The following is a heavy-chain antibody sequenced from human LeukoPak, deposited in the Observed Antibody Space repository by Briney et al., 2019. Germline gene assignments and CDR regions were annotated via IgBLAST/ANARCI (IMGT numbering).Heavy chain of an antibody. D-gene: IGHD6-19*01. CDR1: GFTFSDYY. Sequence: PGGSLRLSCAASGFTFSDYYMSWIRQAPGKGLEWVSYISSSSSYTNYADSAKGRFTISRDNAKNSLYLQMNSLRAEDTAVYYCASTGSSGWNYFDYWGQGTLVTVSS. J-gene: IGHJ4*02. CDR2: ISSSSSYT. CDR3: ASTGSSGWNYFDY. V-gene: IGHV3-11*06.